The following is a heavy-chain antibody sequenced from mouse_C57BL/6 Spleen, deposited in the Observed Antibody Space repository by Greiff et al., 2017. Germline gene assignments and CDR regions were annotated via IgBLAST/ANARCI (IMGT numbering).Heavy chain of an antibody. CDR2: ISDGGSYT. CDR1: GFTFSSYA. Sequence: EVQGVESGGGLVKPGGSLKLSCAASGFTFSSYAMSWVRQTPDKRLEWVATISDGGSYTYYPDNVKGRFTISRDNAKNNLYLQMSHLKSEDTAMYYCARYYYGSSSYWYFDVWGTGTTVTVSS. D-gene: IGHD1-1*01. CDR3: ARYYYGSSSYWYFDV. J-gene: IGHJ1*03. V-gene: IGHV5-4*01.